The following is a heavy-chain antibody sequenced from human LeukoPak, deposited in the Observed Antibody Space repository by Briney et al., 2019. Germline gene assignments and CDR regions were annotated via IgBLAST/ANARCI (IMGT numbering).Heavy chain of an antibody. V-gene: IGHV4-59*08. CDR1: GGSFSSYY. Sequence: SETLSLTCAVYGGSFSSYYWSWIRQPPGKGLEWIGYIYYSGSTNYNPSLKSRVTISVDTSKNQFSLKLSSVTAADTAVYYCARGGYYDSSGYYYFSYWGQGTLVTVSS. D-gene: IGHD3-22*01. J-gene: IGHJ4*02. CDR2: IYYSGST. CDR3: ARGGYYDSSGYYYFSY.